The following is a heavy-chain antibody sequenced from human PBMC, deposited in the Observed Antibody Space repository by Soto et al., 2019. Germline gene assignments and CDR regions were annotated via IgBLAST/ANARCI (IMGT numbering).Heavy chain of an antibody. CDR1: GYSFTSYD. D-gene: IGHD1-1*01. CDR2: MNPNSGNT. J-gene: IGHJ4*02. V-gene: IGHV1-8*01. Sequence: APVKVYCKASGYSFTSYDMNWVRQAPGQGPEWMGWMNPNSGNTGYAQKFQGRVTMTRDTSISTAYMELSSLRSEDTAVYYCARGLWELDYWGQGTLVTVSS. CDR3: ARGLWELDY.